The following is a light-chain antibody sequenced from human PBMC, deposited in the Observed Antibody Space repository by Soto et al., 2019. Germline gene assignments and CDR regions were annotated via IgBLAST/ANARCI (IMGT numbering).Light chain of an antibody. Sequence: EIVLTQSPGTLSLSPGQGATLSCRASQSVGNTYLAWYQQKPGQAPRLLIYDISTRATGIPDRFSGSGSGTDFTLTISRLEPEDFAVYYCQQYSNSPLTFGGGTKVEIK. J-gene: IGKJ4*01. CDR1: QSVGNTY. V-gene: IGKV3-20*01. CDR2: DIS. CDR3: QQYSNSPLT.